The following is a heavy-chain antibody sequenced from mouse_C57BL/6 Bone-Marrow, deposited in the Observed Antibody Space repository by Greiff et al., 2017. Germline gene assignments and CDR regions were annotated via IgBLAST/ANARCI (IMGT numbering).Heavy chain of an antibody. CDR3: ARERDYYGSSPYWYFDV. J-gene: IGHJ1*03. CDR1: GYTFTSYW. Sequence: VQLQQPGAELVKPGASVKLSCKASGYTFTSYWMQWVKQRPGQGLEWIGEIDPSDSYTNYNQKFKGKATLIVEPSSSTAYMQLSSLTSEDSAVYYCARERDYYGSSPYWYFDVWGTGTTVTVSS. V-gene: IGHV1-50*01. CDR2: IDPSDSYT. D-gene: IGHD1-1*01.